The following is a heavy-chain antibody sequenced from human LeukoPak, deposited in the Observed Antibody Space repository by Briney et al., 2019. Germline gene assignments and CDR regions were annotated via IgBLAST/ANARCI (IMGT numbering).Heavy chain of an antibody. CDR2: IYHSGST. CDR3: ARDDTVTTSWFDP. CDR1: GYSISSGYY. D-gene: IGHD4-17*01. V-gene: IGHV4-38-2*02. J-gene: IGHJ5*02. Sequence: KPSETLSLTCTVSGYSISSGYYWGWIRQPPGKGLEWIGSIYHSGSTYYNPSLKSRVTISVDTSKNQFSLKLSSVTAADTAVYYCARDDTVTTSWFDPWGQGTLVTVSS.